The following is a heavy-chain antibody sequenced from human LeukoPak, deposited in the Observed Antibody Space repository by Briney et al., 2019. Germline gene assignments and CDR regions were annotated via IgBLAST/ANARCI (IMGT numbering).Heavy chain of an antibody. CDR2: IFVSGGST. CDR3: AKHTHNHGGFFDP. V-gene: IGHV3-23*01. Sequence: GGSLRLSCAASGFTFSAYGMTWVRQTPGKGLEWVSSIFVSGGSTQSADSVKGRFTISRDNSKNTLYLQMNSPRAEDTAEYYCAKHTHNHGGFFDPWGQGTLVTVSS. D-gene: IGHD2-15*01. CDR1: GFTFSAYG. J-gene: IGHJ5*02.